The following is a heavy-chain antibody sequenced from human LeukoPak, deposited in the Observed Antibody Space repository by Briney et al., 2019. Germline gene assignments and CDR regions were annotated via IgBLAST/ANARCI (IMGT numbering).Heavy chain of an antibody. V-gene: IGHV3-20*04. J-gene: IGHJ4*02. D-gene: IGHD6-19*01. CDR2: INWNGGST. CDR3: ARVPSSGWSYNYYFDY. CDR1: GFTFDDYG. Sequence: GGSLRLSCAASGFTFDDYGMSWVRQAPGKGLEWVSGINWNGGSTGYADSVKGRFTISRDNAKNSLYLQMNSLRAEDTALYYCARVPSSGWSYNYYFDYWGQGTLVTVSS.